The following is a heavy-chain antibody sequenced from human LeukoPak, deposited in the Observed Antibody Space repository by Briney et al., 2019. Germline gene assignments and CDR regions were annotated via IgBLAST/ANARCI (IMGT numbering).Heavy chain of an antibody. CDR1: AYSFTNYW. V-gene: IGHV5-51*01. J-gene: IGHJ4*02. Sequence: AESLLIFCKGSAYSFTNYWIGWVRQMPGKGLEWMGIIYPVDSDTRYSPSFQGQVTISADKSISTAHLQWSSLKASDTAMYYCARGHDSSGYYDYWYQGTLAIVSS. CDR3: ARGHDSSGYYDY. CDR2: IYPVDSDT. D-gene: IGHD3-22*01.